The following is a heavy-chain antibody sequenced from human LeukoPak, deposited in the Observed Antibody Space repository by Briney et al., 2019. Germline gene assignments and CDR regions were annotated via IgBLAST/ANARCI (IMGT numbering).Heavy chain of an antibody. Sequence: PGGSLRLSCAASGFTFSSYGMHWVRQAPVKGLEWVAVISYDGSNKYYADSVKGRFTISRDNSKNTLYLQMNSLRAEDTAVYYCAKEWHIVLILYGMDVWGQGTTVTVSS. V-gene: IGHV3-30*18. CDR1: GFTFSSYG. J-gene: IGHJ6*02. D-gene: IGHD2-8*01. CDR2: ISYDGSNK. CDR3: AKEWHIVLILYGMDV.